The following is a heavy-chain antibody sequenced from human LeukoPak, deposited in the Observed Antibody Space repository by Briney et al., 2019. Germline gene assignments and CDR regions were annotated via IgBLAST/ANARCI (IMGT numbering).Heavy chain of an antibody. CDR2: IYNSGST. D-gene: IGHD3-16*01. CDR1: GGSISSYY. CDR3: ARRNMLTEGEAFDI. Sequence: SETLSLTCAVSGGSISSYYWTWIRQPPGKGLEWIGYIYNSGSTNYNPSLRSRVTISVDASKNQFSLKLNSVTAADTAVYYCARRNMLTEGEAFDIWGQGTLVTVSS. J-gene: IGHJ3*02. V-gene: IGHV4-59*08.